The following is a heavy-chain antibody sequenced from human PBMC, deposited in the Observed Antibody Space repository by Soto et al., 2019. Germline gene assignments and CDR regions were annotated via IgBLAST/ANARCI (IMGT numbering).Heavy chain of an antibody. CDR3: ARGDAAPATYYYYYYGMDV. Sequence: ATLSLTCTVSGGSISSSSYYWGWIREPPGKGLEWIGSIYYSGSTYYNPSLKSRVTISVDTSKNQFSLKLRSVTAADTAVYYCARGDAAPATYYYYYYGMDVWGQGTTVTVS. D-gene: IGHD2-15*01. CDR1: GGSISSSSYY. J-gene: IGHJ6*02. CDR2: IYYSGST. V-gene: IGHV4-39*01.